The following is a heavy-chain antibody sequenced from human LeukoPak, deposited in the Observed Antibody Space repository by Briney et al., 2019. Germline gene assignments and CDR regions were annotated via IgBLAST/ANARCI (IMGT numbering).Heavy chain of an antibody. CDR1: GAPISSYY. CDR3: AREGIVRTYDQ. J-gene: IGHJ4*02. CDR2: IYYSGIT. V-gene: IGHV4-59*12. D-gene: IGHD2/OR15-2a*01. Sequence: SETPSLTLPVSGAPISSYYWYWFPQPPGQELEWIACIYYSGITHYSPSLKSRVTISLDTAKNQFSLRLSSVTAADTAVYYCAREGIVRTYDQWGQGTLVAVSS.